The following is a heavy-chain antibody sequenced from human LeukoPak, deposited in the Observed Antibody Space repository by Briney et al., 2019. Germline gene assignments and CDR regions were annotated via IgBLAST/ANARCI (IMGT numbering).Heavy chain of an antibody. Sequence: SETLSLTCTVSRDSSSSNSYYWGWIRQPPGKGPEWIGSISYSGNTNYNPALKSRVTLSVDASKNQFSLKVTSVTAADTAVYYCARRTGSYYCYFDYWGQGTLVTVSS. CDR1: RDSSSSNSYY. J-gene: IGHJ4*02. CDR3: ARRTGSYYCYFDY. CDR2: ISYSGNT. D-gene: IGHD1-26*01. V-gene: IGHV4-39*01.